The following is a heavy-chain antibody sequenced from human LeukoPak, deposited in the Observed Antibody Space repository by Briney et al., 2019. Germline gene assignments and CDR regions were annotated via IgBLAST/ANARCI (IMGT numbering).Heavy chain of an antibody. V-gene: IGHV4-4*02. Sequence: SETLSLTCAVSSGTVISSHWWSWVRQPPGKGLEWIGDIYHRGNTNYNPSLNSRVTISLDRSNNQFSLRLTSVTAADTAMYYCASLKGTTPFSRNFDFWGQGILVTVSS. J-gene: IGHJ4*02. CDR3: ASLKGTTPFSRNFDF. CDR2: IYHRGNT. CDR1: SGTVISSHW. D-gene: IGHD4-11*01.